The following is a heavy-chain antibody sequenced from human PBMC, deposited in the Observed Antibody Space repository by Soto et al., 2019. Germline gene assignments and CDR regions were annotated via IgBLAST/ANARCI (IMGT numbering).Heavy chain of an antibody. CDR1: GDSVSSNSAA. D-gene: IGHD2-15*01. CDR2: TYYRSKWYN. Sequence: SQTLSLTCAISGDSVSSNSAAWNWIRQSPSRGLEWLGRTYYRSKWYNDYAVSVKSRITINPDTSKNQFSLQLNSVTPEDTAVYYCASGYCSGGSCYLAGWFDPWGQGTLVTVSS. V-gene: IGHV6-1*01. CDR3: ASGYCSGGSCYLAGWFDP. J-gene: IGHJ5*02.